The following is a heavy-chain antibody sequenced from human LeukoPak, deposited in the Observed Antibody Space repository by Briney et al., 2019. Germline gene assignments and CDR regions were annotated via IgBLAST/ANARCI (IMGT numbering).Heavy chain of an antibody. J-gene: IGHJ4*02. V-gene: IGHV1-69*13. CDR2: IIPIFGTA. D-gene: IGHD3-3*01. CDR1: GGTFSGYA. Sequence: SVKVSCKASGGTFSGYAISWVRQAPGQGLEWMGGIIPIFGTANYAQKFQGRVTITADESTSTAYMELSSLRSEDTAVYYCARDRGVFGVVRSLDYWGQGTLVTVSS. CDR3: ARDRGVFGVVRSLDY.